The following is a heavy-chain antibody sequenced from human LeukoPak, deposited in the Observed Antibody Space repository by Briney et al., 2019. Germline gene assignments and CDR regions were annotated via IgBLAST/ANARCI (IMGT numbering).Heavy chain of an antibody. D-gene: IGHD6-19*01. Sequence: ASLKVSCKASGYTFTSYGISWVRQAPGQGLEWMGWINFYNGDTNYAQKLQGRDTMTTDTSTSTAYMDLRSLRSVDSAVYYYARDGSGQWHDYWGQGTLVTVSS. CDR1: GYTFTSYG. V-gene: IGHV1-18*01. CDR2: INFYNGDT. J-gene: IGHJ4*02. CDR3: ARDGSGQWHDY.